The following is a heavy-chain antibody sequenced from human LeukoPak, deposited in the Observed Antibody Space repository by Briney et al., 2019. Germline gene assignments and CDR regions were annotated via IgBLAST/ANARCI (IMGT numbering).Heavy chain of an antibody. CDR2: ISSSSSYI. V-gene: IGHV3-21*01. D-gene: IGHD3-22*01. J-gene: IGHJ4*02. CDR3: ARDVPDYYDSNGYFRPFDY. CDR1: GFTFSSYS. Sequence: GGSLRLSCAASGFTFSSYSMNWVRQAPGKGLEWVSSISSSSSYIYYADSVKGRFTISRDNAKNSLYLQMNSLRAEDTAVYYCARDVPDYYDSNGYFRPFDYWGQGTLVTVSS.